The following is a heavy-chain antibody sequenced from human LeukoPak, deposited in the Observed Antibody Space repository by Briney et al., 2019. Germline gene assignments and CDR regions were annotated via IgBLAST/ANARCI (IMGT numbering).Heavy chain of an antibody. Sequence: GESLKISCKGSGYSFTSYWIGWVRQMPGKGLEWMGIIYPGDSDTRYSPSFQGQVTISADKSISTAYLQWSSLKASDTAMYYCARSYYDISGYYGSLDYWGQGTLVTVSS. V-gene: IGHV5-51*01. D-gene: IGHD3-22*01. CDR3: ARSYYDISGYYGSLDY. CDR1: GYSFTSYW. J-gene: IGHJ4*02. CDR2: IYPGDSDT.